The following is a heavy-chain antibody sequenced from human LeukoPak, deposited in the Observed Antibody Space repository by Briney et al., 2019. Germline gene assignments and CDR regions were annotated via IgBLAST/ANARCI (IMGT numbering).Heavy chain of an antibody. CDR1: GGSFSGYY. CDR2: IKEDGSDK. J-gene: IGHJ4*02. Sequence: PSETLSLTCAVYGGSFSGYYCSWIRPTPGKGLEWVANIKEDGSDKYYADSMKGRFTITRDNAKKSLYLQLTSLRVEDTAVYYCARPKSDYWGQGTLVTVSS. CDR3: ARPKSDY. V-gene: IGHV3-7*01.